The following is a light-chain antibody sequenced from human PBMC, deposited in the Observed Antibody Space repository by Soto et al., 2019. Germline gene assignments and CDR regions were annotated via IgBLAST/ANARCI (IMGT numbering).Light chain of an antibody. Sequence: EIVLTQSPATLSLSPGERATLSCRASQSVSGNLAWYQQKPGQAPRLLIYDASNRATGIPVRFSGSGFGTDFTLPISSLEPEDFAVYYCQQRTSWPLTFGGGTKVEIK. CDR1: QSVSGN. J-gene: IGKJ4*01. CDR3: QQRTSWPLT. CDR2: DAS. V-gene: IGKV3-11*01.